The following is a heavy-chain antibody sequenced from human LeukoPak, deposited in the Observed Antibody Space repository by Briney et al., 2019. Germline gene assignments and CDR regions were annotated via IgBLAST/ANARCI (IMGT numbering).Heavy chain of an antibody. CDR2: IKQDGSEQ. D-gene: IGHD5-12*01. Sequence: GGSLRLSCAASRFTFRSYWMTWVRQAPGHGLEWVANIKQDGSEQYYVGSVKGRFTISRDNTKNSLFLQMNSLRAEDTAVYYCAREGGYGGVFDYWGQGTLVTVSS. CDR3: AREGGYGGVFDY. V-gene: IGHV3-7*03. J-gene: IGHJ4*02. CDR1: RFTFRSYW.